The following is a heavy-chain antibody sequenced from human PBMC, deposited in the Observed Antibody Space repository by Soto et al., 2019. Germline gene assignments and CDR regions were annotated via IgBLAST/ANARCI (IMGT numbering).Heavy chain of an antibody. V-gene: IGHV6-1*01. J-gene: IGHJ6*02. CDR2: TYYRSKWYN. CDR1: GYSVSSNSAA. CDR3: ASTRDGLDV. D-gene: IGHD2-2*03. Sequence: SHTHSLTCAISGYSVSSNSAALNWIRQSPSRGLEWLGRTYYRSKWYNDYAVSVKSRITINPDTSKNQFSLQLNSVTPEDTAVYYCASTRDGLDVWGQGTTVTVSS.